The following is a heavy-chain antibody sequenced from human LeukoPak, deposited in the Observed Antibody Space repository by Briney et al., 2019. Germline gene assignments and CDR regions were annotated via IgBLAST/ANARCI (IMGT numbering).Heavy chain of an antibody. CDR3: ARGDGNNAFDI. CDR1: GGTFSSYD. V-gene: IGHV1-69*05. CDR2: IIPIFGTA. D-gene: IGHD4-23*01. J-gene: IGHJ3*02. Sequence: GASVKVSCKASGGTFSSYDISWVRQAPGQGLEWMGRIIPIFGTANYAQKFQGRVTITTDESTSTAYMELSSLRSEDTAVYYCARGDGNNAFDIWGQGTMVTVSS.